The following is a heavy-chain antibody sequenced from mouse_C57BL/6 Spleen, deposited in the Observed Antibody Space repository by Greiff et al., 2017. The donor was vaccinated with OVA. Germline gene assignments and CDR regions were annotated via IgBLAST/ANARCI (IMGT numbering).Heavy chain of an antibody. J-gene: IGHJ2*01. Sequence: QVQLQQSGAELVRPGTSVKVSCKASGYAFTNYLIEWVKQRPGQGLEWNGVINPGSGGTNYNEKFKGKATLTADKSSSTAYMQLSSLTSEDSAVYFCARYSNFFDYGGQGTTLTVSS. D-gene: IGHD2-5*01. CDR1: GYAFTNYL. CDR3: ARYSNFFDY. V-gene: IGHV1-54*01. CDR2: INPGSGGT.